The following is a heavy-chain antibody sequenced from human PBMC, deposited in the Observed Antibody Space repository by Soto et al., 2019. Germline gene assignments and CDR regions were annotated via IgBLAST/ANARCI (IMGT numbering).Heavy chain of an antibody. Sequence: PGGSLMLSCVASGFSFGSYALTWVRPAPGKGLEWVSTISGSDGKTFYADAVKGRFSISRDISQSTLYLQMNSLRADDTAIYYCARWSYLDYWGQGTRVNVSS. V-gene: IGHV3-23*01. CDR1: GFSFGSYA. CDR3: ARWSYLDY. D-gene: IGHD3-3*01. CDR2: ISGSDGKT. J-gene: IGHJ4*02.